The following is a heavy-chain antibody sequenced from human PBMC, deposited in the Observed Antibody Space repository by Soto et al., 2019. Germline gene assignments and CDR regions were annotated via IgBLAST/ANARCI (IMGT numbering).Heavy chain of an antibody. CDR2: ISNTGGST. Sequence: EVQLLDSWGGLVQPGGSLRLSCAASGFTFNNYAMNWVRQAPGKGLEWVATISNTGGSTYYADSVKGRFTISRDNSKNTLYLQMNSLRVEDTAVYYCAKDRLAGNFAYWGQGTQVTVSS. CDR3: AKDRLAGNFAY. V-gene: IGHV3-23*01. J-gene: IGHJ4*02. CDR1: GFTFNNYA.